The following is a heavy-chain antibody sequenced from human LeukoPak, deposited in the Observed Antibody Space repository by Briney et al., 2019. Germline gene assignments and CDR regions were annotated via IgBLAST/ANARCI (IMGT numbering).Heavy chain of an antibody. V-gene: IGHV4-39*07. CDR3: ARAVGVRGVGKGYFDY. D-gene: IGHD3-10*01. CDR2: MYYSGTT. J-gene: IGHJ4*02. Sequence: SETLSLTCAVSGGSIASTIHYWAWIRQPPGKGLEWIGSMYYSGTTYYNPSIKSRVTISLDTSENELSLKLSSVTAADTAVYYCARAVGVRGVGKGYFDYWGQGTLVTVSS. CDR1: GGSIASTIHY.